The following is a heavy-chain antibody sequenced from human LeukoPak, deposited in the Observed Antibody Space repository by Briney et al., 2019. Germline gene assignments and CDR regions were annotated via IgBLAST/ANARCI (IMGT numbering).Heavy chain of an antibody. D-gene: IGHD3-3*01. CDR2: IHGNGETT. CDR1: AFRFSSFA. V-gene: IGHV3-23*01. J-gene: IGHJ4*02. CDR3: ARDRTGPLRSGYYDSFLH. Sequence: GGSLRLSCAASAFRFSSFAMTWVRQAPGKGLEWVSGIHGNGETTYYADSVKGRFTISRDNSRELLYLQMNSLRVEDTAVYYCARDRTGPLRSGYYDSFLHWGQGTLVTVSS.